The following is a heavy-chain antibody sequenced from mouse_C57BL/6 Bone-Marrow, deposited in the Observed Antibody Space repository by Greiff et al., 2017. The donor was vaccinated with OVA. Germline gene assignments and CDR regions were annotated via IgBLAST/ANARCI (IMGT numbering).Heavy chain of an antibody. CDR3: TRDGPTGFAY. D-gene: IGHD2-3*01. V-gene: IGHV5-9-1*02. J-gene: IGHJ3*01. CDR2: ISSGGDYI. CDR1: GFTFSSYA. Sequence: DVQLQESGEGLVKPGGSLKLSCAASGFTFSSYAMSWVRQTPEKRLEWVAYISSGGDYIYYADTVKGRFTISRDNARNTLYLQMSSLKSEDTAMYYCTRDGPTGFAYWGQGTLVTVSA.